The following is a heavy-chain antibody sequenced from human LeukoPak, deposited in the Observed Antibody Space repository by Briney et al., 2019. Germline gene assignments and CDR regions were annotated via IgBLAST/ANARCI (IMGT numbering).Heavy chain of an antibody. CDR1: GFTFSSYA. Sequence: GGSLRLSCAASGFTFSSYAMSWVRQAPGKGLEWVSAISGSGGSTYYADSVKGRFTISRDNSKNTLYLQMNSLRAEDTAVYYCAKGGPIRGVIIMGDAFDIWGQGTMVTVSS. CDR3: AKGGPIRGVIIMGDAFDI. CDR2: ISGSGGST. J-gene: IGHJ3*02. D-gene: IGHD3-10*01. V-gene: IGHV3-23*01.